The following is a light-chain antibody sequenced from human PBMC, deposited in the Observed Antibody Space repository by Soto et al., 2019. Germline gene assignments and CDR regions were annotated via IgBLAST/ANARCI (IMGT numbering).Light chain of an antibody. CDR2: KAS. CDR1: QSISSW. Sequence: DIQMTQSPSTLSASVGDRVTITCRASQSISSWLAWYQQKPGKAPKLLIYKASDLESGVPSRFSGSGFGTEFTLTISSLQPDDFATYYCQQYDSLVTFGQGTKLEIK. V-gene: IGKV1-5*03. CDR3: QQYDSLVT. J-gene: IGKJ2*01.